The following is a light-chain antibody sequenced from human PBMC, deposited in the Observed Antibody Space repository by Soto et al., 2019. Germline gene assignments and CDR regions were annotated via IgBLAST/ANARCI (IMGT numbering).Light chain of an antibody. CDR3: XXXXXXXXT. CDR2: KAS. CDR1: QSISNW. J-gene: IGKJ4*01. Sequence: DIQMTQSPSTLSASVGDRVTITCRASQSISNWLAWYQQKPGKAPNLLIQKASSLESGVPLRFSGSGSGTEFTLTISSLQXXXXXXXXXXXXXXXXXTFGGGTKVEIK. V-gene: IGKV1-5*03.